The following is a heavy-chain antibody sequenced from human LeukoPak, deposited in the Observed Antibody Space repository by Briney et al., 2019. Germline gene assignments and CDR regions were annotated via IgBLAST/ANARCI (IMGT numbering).Heavy chain of an antibody. CDR1: GFTFDDYA. Sequence: PGGSLRLSCAASGFTFDDYAMHWVRQAPGKGLEWVSGISGSGGSTYYADSVKGRFTISRDNSKNTLYLQMNSLRAEDTAVYYCANVPKGSKLERGFPPPDYWGQGTLVTVSS. V-gene: IGHV3-23*01. J-gene: IGHJ4*02. CDR2: ISGSGGST. D-gene: IGHD1-1*01. CDR3: ANVPKGSKLERGFPPPDY.